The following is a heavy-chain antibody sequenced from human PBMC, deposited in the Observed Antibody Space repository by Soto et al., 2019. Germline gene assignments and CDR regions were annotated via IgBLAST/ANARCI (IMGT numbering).Heavy chain of an antibody. D-gene: IGHD6-13*01. CDR1: GDCINKYQ. J-gene: IGHJ4*02. CDR3: ARSNTRYRSPDY. Sequence: PSDALSLTCTVFGDCINKYQWCWVRQPPGKGLEWIGCFYFSTNYNPALNSRVTISVDRSKNHFSLKLTSVTAADTAVYFSARSNTRYRSPDYWGQGTLVT. CDR2: FYFST. V-gene: IGHV4-59*08.